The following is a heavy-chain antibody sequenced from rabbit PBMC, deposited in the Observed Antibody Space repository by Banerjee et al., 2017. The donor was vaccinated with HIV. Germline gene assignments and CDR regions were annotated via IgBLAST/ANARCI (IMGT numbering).Heavy chain of an antibody. D-gene: IGHD8-1*01. CDR1: GFSFSSSYW. CDR2: IYAGSSGST. CDR3: ARDYVGDSYSAFDL. J-gene: IGHJ4*01. V-gene: IGHV1S45*01. Sequence: QEQLEESGGDLVKPEGSLTLTCKASGFSFSSSYWICWVRQAPGKGLEWIACIYAGSSGSTYYASWAKGRFTISKTSSTTVTLQMTSLTAADTATYFCARDYVGDSYSAFDLWGQGTLVTVS.